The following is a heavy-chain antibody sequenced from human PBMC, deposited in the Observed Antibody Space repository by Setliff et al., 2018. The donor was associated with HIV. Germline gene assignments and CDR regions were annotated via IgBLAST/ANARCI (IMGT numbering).Heavy chain of an antibody. J-gene: IGHJ5*02. D-gene: IGHD3-10*01. Sequence: PSETLSLTCTVSGASISSGGYYWSWIRQHPGKGLEWIGYIYYSGSTYYNPSLKSRVSMSVDTSENQFSLKLSSVTAADTAVYYCAREKTTLVRGIRGYSSWGQGTLVTVSS. V-gene: IGHV4-31*03. CDR2: IYYSGST. CDR1: GASISSGGYY. CDR3: AREKTTLVRGIRGYSS.